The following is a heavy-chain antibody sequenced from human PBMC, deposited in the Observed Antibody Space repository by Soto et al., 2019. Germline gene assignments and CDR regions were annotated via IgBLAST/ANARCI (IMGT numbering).Heavy chain of an antibody. D-gene: IGHD6-19*01. Sequence: SETLSLTCAVSGGSISSGGYSWSWIRQPPGKGLEWIGYIYHSGSTYYNPSLKSRVTISVDRPKNQFSLKLSSVTAADTAVYYCAGGAGGGWYPNFDYWGQGTLVTVSS. CDR2: IYHSGST. V-gene: IGHV4-30-2*01. CDR1: GGSISSGGYS. J-gene: IGHJ4*02. CDR3: AGGAGGGWYPNFDY.